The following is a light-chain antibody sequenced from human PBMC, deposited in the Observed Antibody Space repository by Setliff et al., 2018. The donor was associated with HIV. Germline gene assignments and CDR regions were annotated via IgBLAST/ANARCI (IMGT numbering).Light chain of an antibody. V-gene: IGLV2-14*01. CDR2: EVS. J-gene: IGLJ1*01. Sequence: QSALTQPASVSGSPGQSITISCRGTSSDVGGYNYVSWYQQHPGKAPKLMIYEVSNRPSWVSNRFSGSKSGNTASLTISGLQAEDEADYYCSSYTFSSTPYVFGTGTKVT. CDR3: SSYTFSSTPYV. CDR1: SSDVGGYNY.